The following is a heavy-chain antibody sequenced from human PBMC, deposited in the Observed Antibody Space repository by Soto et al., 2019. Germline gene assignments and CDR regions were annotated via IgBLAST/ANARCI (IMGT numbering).Heavy chain of an antibody. J-gene: IGHJ5*02. CDR2: ISYDGSNK. Sequence: QVQLVESRGGVVQPGRSLRLSCAASGFTFSSYGMHWVRQAPGKGLEWVAVISYDGSNKYYADSVKGRFTISRDNSKNTLYLQMNSLRAEDTAVYYCAKGTIVGSKGWFDPWGQGTLVTVSS. CDR3: AKGTIVGSKGWFDP. CDR1: GFTFSSYG. D-gene: IGHD1-26*01. V-gene: IGHV3-30*18.